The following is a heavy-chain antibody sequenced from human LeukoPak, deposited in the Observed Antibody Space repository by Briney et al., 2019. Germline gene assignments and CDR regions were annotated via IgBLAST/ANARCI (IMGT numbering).Heavy chain of an antibody. CDR3: AREESGGYFDY. J-gene: IGHJ4*02. CDR2: SNPTGSST. CDR1: GYTFTNYY. D-gene: IGHD2-8*02. V-gene: IGHV1-46*01. Sequence: ASVNVSCKASGYTFTNYYMHWVRQAPGQGLEWMGLSNPTGSSTNYAQKFRGRVTMTRDTSTTTVYMELSSLRSEDTAVYYCAREESGGYFDYWGQGTLVTVSS.